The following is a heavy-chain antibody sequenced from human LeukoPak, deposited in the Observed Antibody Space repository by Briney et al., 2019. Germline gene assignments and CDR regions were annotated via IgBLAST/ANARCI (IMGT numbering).Heavy chain of an antibody. J-gene: IGHJ4*02. CDR3: ATLRSDSSGWYYFDY. V-gene: IGHV3-74*01. D-gene: IGHD6-19*01. Sequence: PEGSLRLSCAASGFTFSSYWMHWVRQVPGKGLVWVSRISSDGSSTSYADSVKGRFTISRDNAKNTLYLQMNSLRTEDTAVYYCATLRSDSSGWYYFDYWGQGTLVTVSS. CDR1: GFTFSSYW. CDR2: ISSDGSST.